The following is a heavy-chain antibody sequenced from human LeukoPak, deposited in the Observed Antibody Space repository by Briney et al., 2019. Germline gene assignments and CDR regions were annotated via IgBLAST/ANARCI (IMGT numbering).Heavy chain of an antibody. J-gene: IGHJ4*02. CDR2: IHYSGST. CDR3: ARGSPYHN. Sequence: SETLSLTCTVSGGSISSSNYYWGWIRQPPGKGLVYIGSIHYSGSTYYNPSLKSRVTISVDTSESRFSLKLNSVTAADTAVYYCARGSPYHNWGQGTLVTVSS. D-gene: IGHD2-15*01. V-gene: IGHV4-39*01. CDR1: GGSISSSNYY.